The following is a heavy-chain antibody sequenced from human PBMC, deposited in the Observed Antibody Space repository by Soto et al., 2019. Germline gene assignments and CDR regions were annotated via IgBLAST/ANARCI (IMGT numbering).Heavy chain of an antibody. D-gene: IGHD3-10*01. J-gene: IGHJ4*02. Sequence: QLQLQESGPGLVKPSETLSLTCTVSGGSISSSSYYWGWIRQPPGKGLEWIGSIYYSGSTYYNPSLKSRVTISVDTSKNQFSLKLSSVTAADTAVYYCARRAGTGIRYHGSGSYLDWGQGTLVTVSS. CDR1: GGSISSSSYY. V-gene: IGHV4-39*01. CDR3: ARRAGTGIRYHGSGSYLD. CDR2: IYYSGST.